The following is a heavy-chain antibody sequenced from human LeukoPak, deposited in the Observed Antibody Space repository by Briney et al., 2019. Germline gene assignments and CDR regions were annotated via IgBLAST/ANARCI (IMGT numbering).Heavy chain of an antibody. Sequence: GGSLRLSCAASGFTFSDYWMSWVRQAPGKGLEWVANIKKDGSGTYYVDSVKGRFTVSRDNTKNSLYLQMNSLKVEDTAIYYCARDNWIDCWGQGTLVAVSS. V-gene: IGHV3-7*03. CDR3: ARDNWIDC. CDR1: GFTFSDYW. CDR2: IKKDGSGT. J-gene: IGHJ5*01.